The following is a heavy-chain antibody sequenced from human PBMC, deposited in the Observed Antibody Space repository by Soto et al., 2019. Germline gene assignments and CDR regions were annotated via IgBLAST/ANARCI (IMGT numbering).Heavy chain of an antibody. CDR3: AGGYYYVGSGPYLYIYGMDV. Sequence: SETLSLTSTVSRGSISTHSSRWVRQFPGRGQVWLGYVYYTGNSNHNPSLKGRVTVSIAPSKSQFSLELTSVSAADTAVYYCAGGYYYVGSGPYLYIYGMDVWDQGNTVTVSS. CDR2: VYYTGNS. V-gene: IGHV4-59*11. CDR1: RGSISTHS. J-gene: IGHJ6*02. D-gene: IGHD3-10*02.